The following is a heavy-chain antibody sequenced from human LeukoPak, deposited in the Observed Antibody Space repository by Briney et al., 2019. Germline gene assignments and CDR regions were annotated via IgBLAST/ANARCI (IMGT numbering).Heavy chain of an antibody. V-gene: IGHV3-21*01. CDR1: GFTFSSYS. CDR2: ISSSSSNI. D-gene: IGHD3-22*01. J-gene: IGHJ3*02. Sequence: PGGSLRLSCAASGFTFSSYSMNWVRQAPGKGLEWVSSISSSSSNIYYADSVKGRFTISRDNAKNSLYLQMNSLRAEDTAVYYCARGSAYYYDSSGTGDRAFDIWGQGTMVTVSS. CDR3: ARGSAYYYDSSGTGDRAFDI.